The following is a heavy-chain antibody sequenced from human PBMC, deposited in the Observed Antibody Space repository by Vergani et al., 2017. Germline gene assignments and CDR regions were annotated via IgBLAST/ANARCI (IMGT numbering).Heavy chain of an antibody. CDR1: GITFWKFG. V-gene: IGHV3-9*01. Sequence: EVDLVESGGGLAQPGGSLRLSCEASGITFWKFGMHWVRQGPGKGLEWVSGISWNSGAVDYADSVRGRFTISRDNAKNSLFLEMNSLRAEDTAVYYCARDRGDWRYSRYFYNYYMDVWGKGTTVTVSS. D-gene: IGHD2-8*02. CDR2: ISWNSGAV. J-gene: IGHJ6*03. CDR3: ARDRGDWRYSRYFYNYYMDV.